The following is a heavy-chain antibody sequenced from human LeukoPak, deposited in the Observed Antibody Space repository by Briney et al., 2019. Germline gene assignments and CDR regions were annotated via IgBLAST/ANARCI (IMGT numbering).Heavy chain of an antibody. CDR3: ARAPWEGVAGNWRPYDY. CDR1: GYTFSNYA. Sequence: GASVKVSCKASGYTFSNYAMHWVRQAPGQRLEWMGWINAGHGNTEYSQKFQGRVTIIRDTSASTAYMELSSLRSEDTAVYYCARAPWEGVAGNWRPYDYWGQGTLVTVSS. D-gene: IGHD6-19*01. CDR2: INAGHGNT. V-gene: IGHV1-3*01. J-gene: IGHJ4*02.